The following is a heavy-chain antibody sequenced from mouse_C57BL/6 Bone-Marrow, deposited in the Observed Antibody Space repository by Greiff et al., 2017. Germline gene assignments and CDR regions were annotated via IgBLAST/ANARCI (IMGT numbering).Heavy chain of an antibody. D-gene: IGHD1-1*01. CDR3: TRSGYYGSVAMDY. Sequence: QVHLKQSGAELVRPGAPVTLSCKASGYTFTDYEMHWVKQTPVHGLEWIGAIDPETGGTAYNQKFKGKAILTADKSSSTAYMELRSLTSEDSAVYYCTRSGYYGSVAMDYWGQGTSVTVSS. CDR1: GYTFTDYE. CDR2: IDPETGGT. V-gene: IGHV1-15*01. J-gene: IGHJ4*01.